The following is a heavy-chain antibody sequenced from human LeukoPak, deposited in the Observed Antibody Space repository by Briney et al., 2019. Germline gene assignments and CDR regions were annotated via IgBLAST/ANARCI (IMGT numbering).Heavy chain of an antibody. Sequence: PSETLSLTCAVYGGSFSGYYWSWIRQPPGKGLEWIGEINHSGSTNYNPSLKSRVTISVDTSKNQFSLKLSSVTAADTAVYYCARRNNYDFWSGYYTGEYYFDYWGQGTLVTVSS. J-gene: IGHJ4*02. CDR3: ARRNNYDFWSGYYTGEYYFDY. V-gene: IGHV4-34*01. D-gene: IGHD3-3*01. CDR1: GGSFSGYY. CDR2: INHSGST.